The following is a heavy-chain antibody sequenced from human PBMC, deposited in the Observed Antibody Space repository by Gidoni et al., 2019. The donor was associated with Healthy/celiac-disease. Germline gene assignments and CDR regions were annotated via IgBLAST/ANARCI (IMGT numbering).Heavy chain of an antibody. CDR2: INPSGGST. V-gene: IGHV1-46*01. J-gene: IGHJ4*02. CDR3: ARKPESGYYYGGLDY. D-gene: IGHD3-22*01. CDR1: GYTFTSYY. Sequence: QVQLVQSGAEVKKPGASVKVSCKASGYTFTSYYMHWVRQAPGQGLEWMGIINPSGGSTSYAQKFQGRVTMTRDTSTSTVYMELSSLRSEDTAVYYCARKPESGYYYGGLDYWGQGTLVTVSS.